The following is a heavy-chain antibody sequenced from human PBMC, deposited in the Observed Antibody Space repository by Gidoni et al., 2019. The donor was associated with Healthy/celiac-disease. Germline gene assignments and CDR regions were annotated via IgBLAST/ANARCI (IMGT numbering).Heavy chain of an antibody. Sequence: EVQLVESGGGLVQPGGSLRLSCAASGFTFSSYEMNWVRQAPGKGLEWVSYISSRGSTIYYADSVKGRFTISRDNAKNSLYLQMNSLRAEDTAVYYCARRGKIVVVTAIPGRFGMDVWGQGTTVTVSS. D-gene: IGHD2-21*02. V-gene: IGHV3-48*03. CDR3: ARRGKIVVVTAIPGRFGMDV. CDR1: GFTFSSYE. J-gene: IGHJ6*02. CDR2: ISSRGSTI.